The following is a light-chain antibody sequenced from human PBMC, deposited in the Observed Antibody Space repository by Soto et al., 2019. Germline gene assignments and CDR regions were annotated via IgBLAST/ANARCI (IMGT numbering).Light chain of an antibody. CDR3: YSYAGSHNV. V-gene: IGLV1-40*01. Sequence: QSVLTQPPSVSGAPGQRVTISCTGNSSNIGAGFDVHWYQQLPGTAPKLLIYDNSNRPSGVPDRFSGSKSGTSASLAITGLQAEDGTDYYCYSYAGSHNVFGTGTKLTVL. J-gene: IGLJ1*01. CDR1: SSNIGAGFD. CDR2: DNS.